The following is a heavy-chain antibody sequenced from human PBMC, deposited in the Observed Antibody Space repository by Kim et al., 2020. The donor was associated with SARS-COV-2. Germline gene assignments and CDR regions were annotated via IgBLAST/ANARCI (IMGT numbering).Heavy chain of an antibody. CDR2: INHSGST. Sequence: SETLSLTCAVYGGSFSGYYWSWIRQPPGKGLEWIGEINHSGSTNYNPSLKSRVTISVDTSKNQFSLKLSSVTAADTAVYYCARGPGHIVVVISISKGYFDYWGQGTLVTVSS. J-gene: IGHJ4*02. CDR3: ARGPGHIVVVISISKGYFDY. V-gene: IGHV4-34*01. CDR1: GGSFSGYY. D-gene: IGHD2-21*01.